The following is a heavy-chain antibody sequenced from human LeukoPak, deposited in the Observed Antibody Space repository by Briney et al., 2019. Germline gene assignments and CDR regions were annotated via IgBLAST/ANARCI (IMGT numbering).Heavy chain of an antibody. V-gene: IGHV4-39*07. D-gene: IGHD3-22*01. Sequence: SETLSLTCTVSGGSISSSSYYWGWIRQPPGKGLEWIGSIYYSGSTYYNPSLKSRVTISVDTSKNQFSLKLSSVTAADTAVYYCARDGFYYYDSSGYYWFDYWGQGTLVTVSS. CDR2: IYYSGST. CDR1: GGSISSSSYY. CDR3: ARDGFYYYDSSGYYWFDY. J-gene: IGHJ4*02.